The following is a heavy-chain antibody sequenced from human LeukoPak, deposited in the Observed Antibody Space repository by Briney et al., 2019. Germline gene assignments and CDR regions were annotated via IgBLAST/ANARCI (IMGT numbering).Heavy chain of an antibody. V-gene: IGHV1-18*01. CDR3: ARETVVPAVMRGIFDP. CDR2: ISAYNGNT. Sequence: ASVKVTCKASGYTFTSYGISWVRQAPGQGLEWMGGISAYNGNTNYAQKFQGRVTMTRDTSTSTVYMELSSLRSEDTAVYYCARETVVPAVMRGIFDPWGQGTLVTVSS. J-gene: IGHJ5*02. D-gene: IGHD2-2*01. CDR1: GYTFTSYG.